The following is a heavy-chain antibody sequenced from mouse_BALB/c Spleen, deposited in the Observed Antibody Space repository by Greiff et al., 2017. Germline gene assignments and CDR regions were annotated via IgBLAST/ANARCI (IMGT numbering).Heavy chain of an antibody. V-gene: IGHV1S81*02. CDR1: GYTFTSYW. Sequence: QVQLKQPGAELVKPGASVKLSCKASGYTFTSYWMHWVKQRPGQGLEWIGEINPSNGRTNYNEKFKSKATLTVDKSSSTAYMQLSSLTSEDSAVYYCARVWNWDHYWGQGTTLTVSS. CDR3: ARVWNWDHY. D-gene: IGHD4-1*01. CDR2: INPSNGRT. J-gene: IGHJ2*01.